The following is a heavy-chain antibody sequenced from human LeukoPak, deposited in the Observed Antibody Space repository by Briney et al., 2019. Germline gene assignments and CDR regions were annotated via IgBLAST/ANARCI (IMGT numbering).Heavy chain of an antibody. CDR2: IYYSGST. CDR1: GGSISSYY. CDR3: ARAGGPFDY. D-gene: IGHD2-8*02. V-gene: IGHV4-59*01. Sequence: SETLSLTCTVSGGSISSYYWSWLRQPPGKGLEWIGYIYYSGSTNYNPSLKSRVTISVDTSKNQFSLKLSSVTAADTAVYYCARAGGPFDYWGQGTLVTVSS. J-gene: IGHJ4*02.